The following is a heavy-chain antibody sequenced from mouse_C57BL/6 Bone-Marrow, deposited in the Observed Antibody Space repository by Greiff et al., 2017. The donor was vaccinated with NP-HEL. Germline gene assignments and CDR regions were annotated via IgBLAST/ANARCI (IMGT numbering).Heavy chain of an antibody. J-gene: IGHJ1*03. D-gene: IGHD1-1*01. V-gene: IGHV1-72*01. CDR2: IDPDSGGT. Sequence: QVQLQQPGAELVKPGASVKLSCKASGYTFTSYWMHWVKQRPGRGLEWIGRIDPDSGGTKYNEKFKCKATLTVDKPSSTAYMQLSSLTSEDSAVYYCARSYGSSSHWYFDVWGTGTTVTVSS. CDR3: ARSYGSSSHWYFDV. CDR1: GYTFTSYW.